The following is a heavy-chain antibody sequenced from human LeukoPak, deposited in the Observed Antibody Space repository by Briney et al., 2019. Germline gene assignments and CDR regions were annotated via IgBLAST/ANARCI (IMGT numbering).Heavy chain of an antibody. J-gene: IGHJ4*02. CDR1: GFTFSSYS. CDR2: ISSSSSYI. V-gene: IGHV3-21*04. Sequence: GALRLSCAASGFTFSSYSMNWVRQAPGKGLEWVSSISSSSSYIYYADSVKGRFTISRDNSKNTLYLQVNSLRADDTAVYYCAKKEGGFDHWGQGALVTVSS. CDR3: AKKEGGFDH. D-gene: IGHD1-26*01.